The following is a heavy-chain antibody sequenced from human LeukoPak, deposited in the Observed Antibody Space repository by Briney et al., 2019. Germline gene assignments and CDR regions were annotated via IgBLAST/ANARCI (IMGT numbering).Heavy chain of an antibody. J-gene: IGHJ4*02. D-gene: IGHD4-23*01. CDR1: GYTFTSYD. Sequence: ASVKVSCKASGYTFTSYDINWVRQAPGQGLEWMGRIIPILGIANYAQKFQGRVTITADKSTSTAYMELSSLRSEDTAVYYCARVGATVAGRPASDYWGQGTLVTVSS. CDR3: ARVGATVAGRPASDY. V-gene: IGHV1-69*04. CDR2: IIPILGIA.